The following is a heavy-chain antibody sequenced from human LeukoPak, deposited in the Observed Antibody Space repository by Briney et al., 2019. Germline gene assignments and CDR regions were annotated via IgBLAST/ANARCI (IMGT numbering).Heavy chain of an antibody. V-gene: IGHV3-7*01. CDR2: IKQDGSEK. Sequence: GGSLRLSCAASGFTFSSYLMSWVRQAPGKGLEWVANIKQDGSEKYYVDSVKGRFTISRDNAKNSLYLQMNSLRAEDTAVYYCAREHSSGWLYYFDYWGQGNLVTVSS. D-gene: IGHD6-19*01. CDR1: GFTFSSYL. J-gene: IGHJ4*02. CDR3: AREHSSGWLYYFDY.